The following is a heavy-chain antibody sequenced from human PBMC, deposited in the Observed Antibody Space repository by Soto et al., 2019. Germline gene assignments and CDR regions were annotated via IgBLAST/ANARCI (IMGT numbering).Heavy chain of an antibody. Sequence: SETLSLTCTVSGGSISSYYLSWMRQPAGKGLEWIGRIYTSGGTNYNPSLKSRVTMSIDTSKKQFSLKLSSVTAADTAVYYCARGAAAGADYGMDVWGQGTTVTVS. CDR2: IYTSGGT. D-gene: IGHD6-13*01. CDR1: GGSISSYY. V-gene: IGHV4-4*07. CDR3: ARGAAAGADYGMDV. J-gene: IGHJ6*02.